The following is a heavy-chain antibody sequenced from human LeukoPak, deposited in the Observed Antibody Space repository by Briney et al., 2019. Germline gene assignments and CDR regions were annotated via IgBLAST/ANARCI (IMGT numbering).Heavy chain of an antibody. CDR3: ARGCSGGSCYLT. J-gene: IGHJ5*02. D-gene: IGHD2-15*01. V-gene: IGHV3-74*01. Sequence: PGGSLRLSCAASGFTFSTYSMNWVRQAPGKGLVWVSRINSDGSSTSYADSVKGRFTISRDNAKNTLYLQMNSLRAEDTAVYYCARGCSGGSCYLTWGQGTLVTVSS. CDR1: GFTFSTYS. CDR2: INSDGSST.